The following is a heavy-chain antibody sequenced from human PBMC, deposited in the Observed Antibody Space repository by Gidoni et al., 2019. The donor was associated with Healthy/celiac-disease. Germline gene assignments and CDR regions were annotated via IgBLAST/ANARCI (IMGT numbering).Heavy chain of an antibody. CDR2: ISGSGGRT. D-gene: IGHD5-12*01. CDR1: GFTFSSYA. CDR3: AKDVEVATTFFDY. Sequence: EVQLLESGGGLVQPGGSLRLSCAASGFTFSSYAMGWVRQAQGKGLGWVSAISGSGGRTYYADSVKGRFTISRDNSKNTLYLQMNSLRAEDTAVYYCAKDVEVATTFFDYWGQGTLVTVSS. V-gene: IGHV3-23*01. J-gene: IGHJ4*02.